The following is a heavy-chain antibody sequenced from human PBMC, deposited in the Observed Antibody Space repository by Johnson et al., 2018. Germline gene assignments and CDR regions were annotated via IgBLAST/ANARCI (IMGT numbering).Heavy chain of an antibody. CDR2: INSDGSRT. CDR1: GFTFSSYW. Sequence: VQLLETGGGFAQPGGSLRLSCAASGFTFSSYWMPWVRQAPGKGLVWVSRINSDGSRTSYADPVKGRFTSSRDNAKNTLDLQMNSLKTEDTAVYYCTTDSYSYAFDIWGQGTMVTVYS. V-gene: IGHV3-74*01. D-gene: IGHD2-21*01. J-gene: IGHJ3*02. CDR3: TTDSYSYAFDI.